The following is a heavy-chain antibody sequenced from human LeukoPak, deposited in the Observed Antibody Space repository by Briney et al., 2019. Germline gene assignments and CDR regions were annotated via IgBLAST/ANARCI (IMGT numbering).Heavy chain of an antibody. Sequence: PSETLSLTCTVSGGSISSYYWSWIRQPAGKGLEWIGRIYTSGSTNYNPSLKSRVTISVDTSKNQFSLKLSSVTAADTAVYYCARGRIGVEYYYMDVWGKGTTVTISS. CDR3: ARGRIGVEYYYMDV. V-gene: IGHV4-4*07. CDR2: IYTSGST. J-gene: IGHJ6*03. D-gene: IGHD2-8*01. CDR1: GGSISSYY.